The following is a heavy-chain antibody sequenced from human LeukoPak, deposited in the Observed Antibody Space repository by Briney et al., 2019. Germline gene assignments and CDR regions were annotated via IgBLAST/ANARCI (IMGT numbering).Heavy chain of an antibody. CDR3: ASARGYSYGPFDY. D-gene: IGHD5-18*01. V-gene: IGHV1-69*06. J-gene: IGHJ4*02. CDR2: IIPIFGTA. Sequence: SVKVSCKASGGTFSSYAISWVRQAPGQGLEWMGGIIPIFGTANYAQKFQGRVTITADKSTSTAYMELSSLRSEDTAVYYCASARGYSYGPFDYWGQGTLVTVSS. CDR1: GGTFSSYA.